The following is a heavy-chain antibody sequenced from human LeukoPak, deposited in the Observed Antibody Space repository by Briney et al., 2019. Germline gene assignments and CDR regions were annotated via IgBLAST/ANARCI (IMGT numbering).Heavy chain of an antibody. CDR1: GFTFDDYG. D-gene: IGHD3-22*01. CDR2: INWNGGNT. Sequence: GGSLRLSCAVSGFTFDDYGMSWVRQAPGKGLEWVSGINWNGGNTGYADAVKGRFTIARDNAKNSLYLQMNSLRAEDTALYYCARLDSSGYYSSSNFDCWGQGTLVTVSS. CDR3: ARLDSSGYYSSSNFDC. V-gene: IGHV3-20*04. J-gene: IGHJ4*02.